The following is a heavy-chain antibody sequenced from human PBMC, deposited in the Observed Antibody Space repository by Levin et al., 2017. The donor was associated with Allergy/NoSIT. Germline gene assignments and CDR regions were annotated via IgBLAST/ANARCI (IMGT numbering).Heavy chain of an antibody. CDR3: AKKQGGTSGFSFDV. CDR2: ITGGGFNT. V-gene: IGHV3-23*01. D-gene: IGHD1-1*01. J-gene: IGHJ3*01. CDR1: GFTLTEYA. Sequence: PGGSLRLSCDASGFTLTEYAMSWVRQAPGKGLEWVSIITGGGFNTYYGDSVKGRFTVSRDISKNTLYLELNSLRAEDTAVYYCAKKQGGTSGFSFDVWGRGTMVTVSS.